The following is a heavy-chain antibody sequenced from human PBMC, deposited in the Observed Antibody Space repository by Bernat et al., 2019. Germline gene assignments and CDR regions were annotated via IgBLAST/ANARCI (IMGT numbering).Heavy chain of an antibody. CDR3: AREEVVAAPGESWGFDY. CDR1: GYTFTGYY. CDR2: INPNSGGT. J-gene: IGHJ4*02. V-gene: IGHV1-2*04. Sequence: QVQLVQSGAEVKKPGASVKVSCKASGYTFTGYYMHWVRQAPGQGLEWMGWINPNSGGTNYAQKFQGWVTMTRDTSISTAYMELSRLRSDDTAVYYCAREEVVAAPGESWGFDYWGQGTLVTVSS. D-gene: IGHD2-15*01.